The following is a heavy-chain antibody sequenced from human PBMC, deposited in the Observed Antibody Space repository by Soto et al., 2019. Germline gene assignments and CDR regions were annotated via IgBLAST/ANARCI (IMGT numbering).Heavy chain of an antibody. Sequence: QVQLVQSGAEVRKPGSSVKVSCKASGGTFSSYALSWMRQAPGQGLEWMGGIIPIFGTENYAQELQGRVXXXXXXXXXXXXXXXXXXXXXXTXVYYCARALRTTVTTFTAFDIWGQGTMVTVSS. CDR1: GGTFSSYA. V-gene: IGHV1-69*01. CDR3: ARALRTTVTTFTAFDI. D-gene: IGHD3-10*01. J-gene: IGHJ3*02. CDR2: IIPIFGTE.